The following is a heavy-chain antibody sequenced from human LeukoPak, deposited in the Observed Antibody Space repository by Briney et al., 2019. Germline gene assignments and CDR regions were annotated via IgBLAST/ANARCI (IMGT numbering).Heavy chain of an antibody. CDR1: GGSISNSAYY. CDR3: ASHYDGSGNYYWFDP. D-gene: IGHD3-10*01. V-gene: IGHV4-39*01. J-gene: IGHJ5*02. Sequence: PSETLSLTCTVSGGSISNSAYYWGWIRQPPGKGLEWIACIYYSGSTYYNPSLKSRVTISVDTSKNKFSLKLSSVTAADTAVYYCASHYDGSGNYYWFDPWGQGTLVTVSS. CDR2: IYYSGST.